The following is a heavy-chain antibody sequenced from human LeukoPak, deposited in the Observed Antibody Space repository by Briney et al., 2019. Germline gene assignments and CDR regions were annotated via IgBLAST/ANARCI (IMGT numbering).Heavy chain of an antibody. Sequence: SETLSLTCAVYGGSFSGYYWSWIRQPPGKGLEWIGEINHSGSTNYNPSLKSRVTISVDTSKNQFSLKLSSVTAAGTAVYYCAREVSQGWFDPWGQGTLVTVSS. CDR3: AREVSQGWFDP. CDR1: GGSFSGYY. CDR2: INHSGST. V-gene: IGHV4-34*01. J-gene: IGHJ5*02.